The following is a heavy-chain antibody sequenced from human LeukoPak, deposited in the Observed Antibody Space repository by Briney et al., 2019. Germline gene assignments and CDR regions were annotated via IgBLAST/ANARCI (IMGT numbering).Heavy chain of an antibody. Sequence: GEFLKISCKGLGYSFTTYWIGWVRQMPGKGLEWMGIIYPGDSDTRYSPSFQGQVTISADKSISTAYLQWSSLKASDTAMYYCARRVSLGPSVAAMDYFDYWGQGTLATVSS. CDR3: ARRVSLGPSVAAMDYFDY. CDR2: IYPGDSDT. V-gene: IGHV5-51*01. CDR1: GYSFTTYW. D-gene: IGHD5-18*01. J-gene: IGHJ4*02.